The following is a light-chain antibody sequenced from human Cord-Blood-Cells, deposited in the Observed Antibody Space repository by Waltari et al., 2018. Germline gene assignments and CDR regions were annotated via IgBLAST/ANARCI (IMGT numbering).Light chain of an antibody. J-gene: IGLJ3*02. Sequence: QLVLTQSPSASASLGASVNLTCTLSSGHSSYAIAWHPQPPEKGPRYLMKRNSDGSHSKGDGIPDRFSGSSSGAERYLTISSLQSEDEADYYCQTWGTGFWVFGGGTKLTVL. CDR1: SGHSSYA. V-gene: IGLV4-69*01. CDR2: RNSDGSH. CDR3: QTWGTGFWV.